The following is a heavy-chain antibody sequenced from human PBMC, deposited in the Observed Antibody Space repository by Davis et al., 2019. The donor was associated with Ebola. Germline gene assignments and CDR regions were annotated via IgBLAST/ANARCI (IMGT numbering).Heavy chain of an antibody. CDR1: GFTFSNYW. Sequence: PGGSLRLSCAASGFTFSNYWMTWVRQAPGEGLEWVAHIKQDGSQKYYADSVKGRFTISRDNAQTSLSLQMNNLQVDDTGIYYCVRDAGWQRLDNWGQGTLVTVSS. J-gene: IGHJ4*02. V-gene: IGHV3-7*01. D-gene: IGHD2-15*01. CDR3: VRDAGWQRLDN. CDR2: IKQDGSQK.